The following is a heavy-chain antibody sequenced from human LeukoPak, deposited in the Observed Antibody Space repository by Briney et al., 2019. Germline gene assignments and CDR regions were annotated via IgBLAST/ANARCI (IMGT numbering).Heavy chain of an antibody. V-gene: IGHV3-7*01. CDR1: GFTFNSYW. CDR3: ARDGVAAGLYFDH. CDR2: INQDGSEK. J-gene: IGHJ4*02. D-gene: IGHD6-13*01. Sequence: GGSLRLSCAASGFTFNSYWMNWVRQAPGKGLEWVASINQDGSEKYYVDSVKGRFTISRDNAKISLYLQMNSLRAEDTAVYYCARDGVAAGLYFDHWGQGTLVTVSS.